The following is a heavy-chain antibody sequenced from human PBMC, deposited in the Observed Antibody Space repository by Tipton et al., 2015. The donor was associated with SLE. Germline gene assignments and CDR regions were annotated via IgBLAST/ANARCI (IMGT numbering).Heavy chain of an antibody. CDR3: ARDSRPLGTIFGVVIIRPFDY. CDR2: ISYDGSNK. V-gene: IGHV3-30*04. D-gene: IGHD3-3*01. J-gene: IGHJ4*02. CDR1: GFTFSSYA. Sequence: SLRLSCAASGFTFSSYAMHWVRQAPGKGLEWVAVISYDGSNKYYADSVKGRFTISRDNSKNTLYLQMNSLRAEDTAVYYCARDSRPLGTIFGVVIIRPFDYWGQGTLVTVSS.